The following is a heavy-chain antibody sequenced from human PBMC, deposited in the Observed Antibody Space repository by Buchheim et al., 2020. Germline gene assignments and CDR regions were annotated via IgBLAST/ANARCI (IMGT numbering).Heavy chain of an antibody. CDR1: GFSFSSYA. CDR2: ISASGDST. CDR3: VKGTLPYCSGGICYPLDY. V-gene: IGHV3-23*01. Sequence: EVQLLDSGGGLVQPGGSLRLSCATSGFSFSSYAVSWVRQAPGKRLEWVSSISASGDSTYHADSVKGRFTLSRATSTNTVFLQMNSLRAEDTAVYYCVKGTLPYCSGGICYPLDYWGQGTL. D-gene: IGHD2-15*01. J-gene: IGHJ4*02.